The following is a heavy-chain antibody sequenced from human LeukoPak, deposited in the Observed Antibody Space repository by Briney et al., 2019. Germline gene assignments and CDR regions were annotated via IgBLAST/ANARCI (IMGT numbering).Heavy chain of an antibody. Sequence: HAGGSLRLSCAASGFTFSSYAMSWVRQAPGKGLEWVSAISGSGGSTYYADSVKGRFTISRDNSKNTLYLQMNSLRAEDTAVYYCAKVVAYFDWLLRGPYYFDYWGQGTLVTVSS. V-gene: IGHV3-23*01. CDR2: ISGSGGST. J-gene: IGHJ4*02. CDR3: AKVVAYFDWLLRGPYYFDY. D-gene: IGHD3-9*01. CDR1: GFTFSSYA.